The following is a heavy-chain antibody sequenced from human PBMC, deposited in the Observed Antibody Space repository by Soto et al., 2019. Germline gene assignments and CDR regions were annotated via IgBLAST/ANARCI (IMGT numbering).Heavy chain of an antibody. J-gene: IGHJ4*02. Sequence: GGSLRLSCSASGFTFSSYAMTWVRQAPGKGLEWVSAISSGGGSTYYADSVKGRFTISRDNPKNTLYLQMNSLRAEDTAVYYCAKGKRGSRITMIVVFTLDYWGQGTLVTGSS. CDR1: GFTFSSYA. CDR3: AKGKRGSRITMIVVFTLDY. D-gene: IGHD3-22*01. CDR2: ISSGGGST. V-gene: IGHV3-23*01.